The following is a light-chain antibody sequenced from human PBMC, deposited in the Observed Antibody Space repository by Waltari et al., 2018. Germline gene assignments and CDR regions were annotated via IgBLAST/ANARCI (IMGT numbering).Light chain of an antibody. CDR2: KAS. V-gene: IGKV1-5*03. Sequence: DIQMIPSPSTLSASGRDRVTITCRASHSVKNNLAWYQQKAGKAPKVVIHKASRLEGGVPSRFSGSGYGTEFTLTISSLQPDDFATYYWQEYDSLPVTFGGGTKVEIK. J-gene: IGKJ4*01. CDR1: HSVKNN. CDR3: QEYDSLPVT.